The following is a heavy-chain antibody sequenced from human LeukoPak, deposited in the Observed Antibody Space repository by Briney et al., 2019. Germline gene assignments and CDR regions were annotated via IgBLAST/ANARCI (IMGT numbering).Heavy chain of an antibody. Sequence: SETLSLTCAVYGGSFSGYYWSRIRQPPRKGLEWIGEINHSGSTNYNPSLKSRVTISVDTSKNQFSLKLSSVTAADTAVYYCANSSPLAAAGTCWYWGQGTLVTVSS. V-gene: IGHV4-34*01. J-gene: IGHJ4*02. CDR1: GGSFSGYY. D-gene: IGHD6-13*01. CDR3: ANSSPLAAAGTCWY. CDR2: INHSGST.